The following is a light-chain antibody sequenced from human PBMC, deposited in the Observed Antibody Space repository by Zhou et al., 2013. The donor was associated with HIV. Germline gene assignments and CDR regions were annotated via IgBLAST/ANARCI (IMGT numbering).Light chain of an antibody. V-gene: IGKV1-8*01. CDR1: QGISKW. J-gene: IGKJ5*01. CDR3: QQHYDYPSIT. CDR2: GAS. Sequence: AIQMTQSPSSVSASVGDRITITCRASQGISKWLAWYQQKPGKAPKLLIYGASTLQSGVPSRFSGSGSGTEFNLTIDCLQSEDFATYYCQQHYDYPSITFGQGTRLEIK.